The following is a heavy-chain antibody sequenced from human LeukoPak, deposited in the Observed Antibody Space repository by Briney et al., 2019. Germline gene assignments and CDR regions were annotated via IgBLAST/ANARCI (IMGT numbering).Heavy chain of an antibody. CDR3: ARDDILTGNYPPFDF. D-gene: IGHD3-9*01. CDR1: GYIFTGYY. V-gene: IGHV1-2*06. CDR2: INPKSGGT. J-gene: IGHJ4*02. Sequence: GASVKVSCKTSGYIFTGYYMHWVRQAPGQGLEWMGRINPKSGGTNYAQKFQGRVTMTGDTSIGTGYMELSRLRSDDTAVYYCARDDILTGNYPPFDFRGQGTLVTVSS.